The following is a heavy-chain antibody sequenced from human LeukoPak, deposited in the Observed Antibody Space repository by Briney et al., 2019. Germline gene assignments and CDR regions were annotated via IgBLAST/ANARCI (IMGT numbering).Heavy chain of an antibody. J-gene: IGHJ4*02. Sequence: GGSLRLSCAASGFTFSSYGMHWVRQAPGKGLEWAAVIWYDGSNKYYADSVKGRFTISRDNSKNTLDLQMNSLRDEDAAVYYCAKVRALEFDYWGQGTLVTVSS. D-gene: IGHD3-3*01. CDR2: IWYDGSNK. CDR3: AKVRALEFDY. V-gene: IGHV3-30*02. CDR1: GFTFSSYG.